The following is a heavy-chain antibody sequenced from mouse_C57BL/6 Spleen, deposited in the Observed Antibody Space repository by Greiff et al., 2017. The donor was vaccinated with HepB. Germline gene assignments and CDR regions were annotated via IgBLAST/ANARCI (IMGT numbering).Heavy chain of an antibody. CDR3: ARSGLRRGFAY. D-gene: IGHD3-1*01. J-gene: IGHJ3*01. CDR2: INPNNGGT. CDR1: GYTFTDYY. V-gene: IGHV1-26*01. Sequence: VQLQQSGPELVKPGASVKISCKASGYTFTDYYMNWVKQSHGKSLEWIGDINPNNGGTSYNQKFKGKATLTVDKSSSTAYMELRSLTSEDSAVYYCARSGLRRGFAYWGQGTLVTVSA.